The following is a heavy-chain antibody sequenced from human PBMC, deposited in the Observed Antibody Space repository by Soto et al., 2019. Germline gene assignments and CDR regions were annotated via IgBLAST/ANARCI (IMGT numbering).Heavy chain of an antibody. CDR3: ARDIRGGGAFDA. CDR1: GYIFTDYT. CDR2: VNTGNGKA. V-gene: IGHV1-3*04. D-gene: IGHD3-3*02. Sequence: ASVKVSCKASGYIFTDYTIHWVRQAPGQRLEWMGWVNTGNGKAKSSEKFQGRVTITRDTSATTAYMELSNLRSDDTAYYYCARDIRGGGAFDAWGQGTMVTVS. J-gene: IGHJ3*01.